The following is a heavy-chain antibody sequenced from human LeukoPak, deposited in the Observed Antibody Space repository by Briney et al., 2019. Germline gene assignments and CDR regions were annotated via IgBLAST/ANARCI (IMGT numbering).Heavy chain of an antibody. Sequence: KTSETLSLTCTVSGGSISSSSYYWGWIRQPPGKGLEWIGSIYCSGSTYYNPSLKSRVTISVDTSKNQFSLKLSSVTAADTAVYYCARDADRSGGSCYVDYWGQGTLVTVSS. CDR1: GGSISSSSYY. D-gene: IGHD2-15*01. CDR3: ARDADRSGGSCYVDY. CDR2: IYCSGST. V-gene: IGHV4-39*02. J-gene: IGHJ4*02.